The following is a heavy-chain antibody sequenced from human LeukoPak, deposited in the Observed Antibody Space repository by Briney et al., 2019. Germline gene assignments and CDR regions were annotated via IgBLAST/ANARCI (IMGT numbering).Heavy chain of an antibody. CDR2: IYYRGST. D-gene: IGHD6-6*01. V-gene: IGHV4-59*01. Sequence: SETLSLTXTVSGGSISSYYWSWIRQPPGKGLEYIGDIYYRGSTNYNPSLKSRVTISLEMSKNQFSLKLSSVTAADTAVYYCARHIAARLASGYYYYMDVWGKGTTVTVSS. J-gene: IGHJ6*03. CDR3: ARHIAARLASGYYYYMDV. CDR1: GGSISSYY.